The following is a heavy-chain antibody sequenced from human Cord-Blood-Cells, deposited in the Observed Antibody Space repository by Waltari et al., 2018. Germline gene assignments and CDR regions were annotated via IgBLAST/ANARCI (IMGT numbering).Heavy chain of an antibody. CDR2: INHSGST. Sequence: QVQLQQWGAGLLKPSETLSLTCAVYGGSFSGYYWIWIRQPPGKGLEWIGEINHSGSTNYNPSLKSRVTISVDTSKNQFSLKLSSVTAADTAVYYCASGGAYYDILTGYYYWGQGTLVTVSS. V-gene: IGHV4-34*01. J-gene: IGHJ4*02. D-gene: IGHD3-9*01. CDR1: GGSFSGYY. CDR3: ASGGAYYDILTGYYY.